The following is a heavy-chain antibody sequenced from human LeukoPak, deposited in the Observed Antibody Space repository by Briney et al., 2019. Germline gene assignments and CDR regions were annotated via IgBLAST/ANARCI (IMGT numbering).Heavy chain of an antibody. CDR3: AGGYCTGGTCYYDAFDI. CDR2: IYYSGST. J-gene: IGHJ3*02. Sequence: SETLSLTCTVSGASISGFYWSWIRQSPGKGLEWIGHIYYSGSTYYNPSLKSRVTISVDTSKNQFSLKLDSVTAADTAIYYCAGGYCTGGTCYYDAFDIWGQGTMATVSS. V-gene: IGHV4-59*01. D-gene: IGHD2-15*01. CDR1: GASISGFY.